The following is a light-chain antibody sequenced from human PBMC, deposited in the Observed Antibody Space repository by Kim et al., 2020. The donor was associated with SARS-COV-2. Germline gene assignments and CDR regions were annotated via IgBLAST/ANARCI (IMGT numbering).Light chain of an antibody. CDR3: QQYVSSTGT. J-gene: IGKJ2*01. CDR2: GTS. V-gene: IGKV3-20*01. Sequence: LSPGERASLSCRAIQSVSANYLALYQQKPGQAPGLLIYGTSTRATGIADRFSGSGSGTDFTLTISRLEPEDFAVYYCQQYVSSTGTFGQGTKLEI. CDR1: QSVSANY.